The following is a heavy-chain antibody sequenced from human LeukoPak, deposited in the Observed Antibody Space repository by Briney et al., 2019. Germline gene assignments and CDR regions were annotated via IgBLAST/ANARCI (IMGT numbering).Heavy chain of an antibody. Sequence: ASVKVSCKASGYTFASYGISWVRQAPGQGLEWMGWISAYDGNTNYAQKLQGRVTMTTDASTSIAYMELRSLKSDDTAVYYCARGVVRARYGMDVWGQGTTVTVSS. D-gene: IGHD3-10*01. J-gene: IGHJ6*02. CDR2: ISAYDGNT. CDR3: ARGVVRARYGMDV. CDR1: GYTFASYG. V-gene: IGHV1-18*01.